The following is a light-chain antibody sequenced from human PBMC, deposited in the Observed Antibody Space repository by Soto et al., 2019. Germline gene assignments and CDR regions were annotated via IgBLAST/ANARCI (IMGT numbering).Light chain of an antibody. V-gene: IGKV3-15*01. CDR3: QHYNNCPRT. CDR1: QSIGRD. Sequence: EIVMTQSPGTLSVSPGEGATLSCWASQSIGRDVAWYQQRPGQAPRLLIYGASTRPPGIPARFSGSGSGTDFTLTSSGLLSEDFALYYCQHYNNCPRTFGQGTNV. CDR2: GAS. J-gene: IGKJ1*01.